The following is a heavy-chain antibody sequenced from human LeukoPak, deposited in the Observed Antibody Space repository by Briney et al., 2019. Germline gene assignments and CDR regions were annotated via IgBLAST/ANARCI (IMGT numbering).Heavy chain of an antibody. J-gene: IGHJ4*02. CDR3: ARTAGYGLEPVEY. Sequence: PSETLSLTCTVSGGSISNYYWSWTRQPAGKGLEWIGRIHTSGSTNYNPSLKSRITMSVDTSKNQFSLKLSSVTGADTAVYYCARTAGYGLEPVEYWGQGTLVTVSS. V-gene: IGHV4-4*07. CDR2: IHTSGST. CDR1: GGSISNYY. D-gene: IGHD1-1*01.